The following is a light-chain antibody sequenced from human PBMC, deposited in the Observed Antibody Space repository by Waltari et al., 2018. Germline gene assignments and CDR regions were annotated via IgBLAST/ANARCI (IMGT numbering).Light chain of an antibody. CDR3: QQFNSYLGGFT. Sequence: AIQLTQSPSSLSASVGDRVTITCRASQGISSALAWYQQKPGKAPKLLIYDASSVESGVPSRFGGSGSGTDFTLTISSLQPEDFATYYCQQFNSYLGGFTFGPGTKVDIK. V-gene: IGKV1-13*02. J-gene: IGKJ3*01. CDR2: DAS. CDR1: QGISSA.